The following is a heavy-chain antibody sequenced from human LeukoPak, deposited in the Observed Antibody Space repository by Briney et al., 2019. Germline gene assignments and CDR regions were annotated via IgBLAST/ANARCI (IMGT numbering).Heavy chain of an antibody. V-gene: IGHV3-13*01. J-gene: IGHJ4*02. CDR1: GFTFTNYD. CDR2: IGTAGDT. D-gene: IGHD6-13*01. Sequence: PGGSLRLSCAASGFTFTNYDMHWVRQAAGKGLEWVSAIGTAGDTYYPGSVKGRFTISRENAKNSLYLQMNSLSARDTAVYYCASSPAYSSSWYAIDKWGQGTLVTVSS. CDR3: ASSPAYSSSWYAIDK.